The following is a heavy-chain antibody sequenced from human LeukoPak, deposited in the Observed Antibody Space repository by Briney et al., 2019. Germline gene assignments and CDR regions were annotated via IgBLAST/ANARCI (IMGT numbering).Heavy chain of an antibody. D-gene: IGHD5-24*01. V-gene: IGHV5-51*01. CDR2: IYPGDSDT. Sequence: GESLKISCKGSGYNFANYWIGWVRQMPGKGLEWMGIIYPGDSDTTYSPSFQGQVTISADKSISTAYLQWSSLKASDTAMYYCARGQNQDGYNIFDSWGQGTLVTVSS. CDR3: ARGQNQDGYNIFDS. J-gene: IGHJ4*02. CDR1: GYNFANYW.